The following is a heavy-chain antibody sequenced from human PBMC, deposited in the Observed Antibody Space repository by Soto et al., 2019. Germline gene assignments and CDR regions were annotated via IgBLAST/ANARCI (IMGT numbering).Heavy chain of an antibody. V-gene: IGHV1-69*12. J-gene: IGHJ6*02. Sequence: QVQLVQSGAEVKKPGSSVKVSCKASGGTFSSYAISWVRQAPGQGLEWVGGIIPIFGTANYAQKFQGRVTITADESTSTAYMELSSLRSEDTAVYYCATSAARNYYYGMDVWGQGTTVTVSS. CDR3: ATSAARNYYYGMDV. CDR2: IIPIFGTA. CDR1: GGTFSSYA.